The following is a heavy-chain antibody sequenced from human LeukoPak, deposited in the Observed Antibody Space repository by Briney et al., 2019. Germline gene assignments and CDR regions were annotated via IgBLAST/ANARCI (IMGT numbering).Heavy chain of an antibody. V-gene: IGHV4-59*01. CDR2: IYFSGSS. D-gene: IGHD1-26*01. CDR1: GGSISSYY. Sequence: SETLSLTCTVSGGSISSYYWSWIRQPPGKGLEWIGYIYFSGSSNSNPSLKSRVTVSLDTSKSQFSLNLTSVTAADTAVYYCASGARSYYYDFWGQGTLVTVSS. J-gene: IGHJ4*02. CDR3: ASGARSYYYDF.